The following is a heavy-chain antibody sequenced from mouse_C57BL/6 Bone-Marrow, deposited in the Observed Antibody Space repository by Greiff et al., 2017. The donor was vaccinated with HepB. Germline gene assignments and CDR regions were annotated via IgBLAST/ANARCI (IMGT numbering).Heavy chain of an antibody. Sequence: VQLQQPGAELVKPGASVKLSCKASGYTFTSYWMHWVKQRPEQGLEWIGMIHPNSGSTNYNEKFKSKATLTVDKSSSTAYMQLSSLTSEDSAVYYCAKLWLRRRRSGYFDYWGQGTTLTVSS. CDR3: AKLWLRRRRSGYFDY. CDR2: IHPNSGST. V-gene: IGHV1-64*01. D-gene: IGHD2-2*01. J-gene: IGHJ2*01. CDR1: GYTFTSYW.